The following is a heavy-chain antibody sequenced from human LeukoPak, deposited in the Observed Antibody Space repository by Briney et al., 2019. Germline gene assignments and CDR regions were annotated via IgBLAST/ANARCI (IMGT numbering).Heavy chain of an antibody. Sequence: GGPLRLSCAASGFTFSSYGMHWVRQAPGEGLEWVAFIRYDGSNKYYADSVKGRFTISRDNSKNTLYLQMNSLRAEDTAVYYRAKRDCSGGSCYGGNWFDPWGQGTLVTVSS. D-gene: IGHD2-15*01. CDR3: AKRDCSGGSCYGGNWFDP. V-gene: IGHV3-30*02. CDR2: IRYDGSNK. CDR1: GFTFSSYG. J-gene: IGHJ5*02.